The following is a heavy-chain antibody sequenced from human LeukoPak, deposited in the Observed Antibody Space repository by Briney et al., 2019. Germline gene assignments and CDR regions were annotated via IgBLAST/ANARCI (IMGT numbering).Heavy chain of an antibody. CDR3: ARVVVVRGVIIFGGVLYYFDY. J-gene: IGHJ4*02. D-gene: IGHD3-10*01. V-gene: IGHV4-30-4*01. Sequence: SETLSLTCTVSGGSISSGDYYWSWIRQPPGKGLEWIGYIYYSGSTYYNPSLKSRVTISVDTSKNQFSLKLSSVTAADTAVYYCARVVVVRGVIIFGGVLYYFDYWGQGTLVTVSS. CDR1: GGSISSGDYY. CDR2: IYYSGST.